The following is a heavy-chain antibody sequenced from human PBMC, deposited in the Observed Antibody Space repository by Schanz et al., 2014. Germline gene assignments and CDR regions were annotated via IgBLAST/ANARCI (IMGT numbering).Heavy chain of an antibody. CDR3: ARDKGGYYPFDY. J-gene: IGHJ4*02. Sequence: EVQLLESGGGLVQPGGSLRLSCAASRFTFSSYAMSWVRQAPGKGLEWVSAISGSGETTYYADSVKGRFTISRDNSKNALYLQMNSLRAEDTAVYYCARDKGGYYPFDYWGQGTLVTVSS. D-gene: IGHD3-3*01. V-gene: IGHV3-23*01. CDR1: RFTFSSYA. CDR2: ISGSGETT.